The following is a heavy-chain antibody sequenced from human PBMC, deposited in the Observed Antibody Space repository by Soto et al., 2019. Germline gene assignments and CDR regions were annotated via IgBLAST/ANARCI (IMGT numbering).Heavy chain of an antibody. D-gene: IGHD2-15*01. Sequence: EVQLVESGGGLVKPGGSLRLSCAASGFTFSNAWMNWVRQAPGKGLEWVGRIKSKTDGGTTDYAAPVKGRFTISRDDSKNTLYLQMNSLKTEDTAVYYCTTGAHYCSGGSCYPGTLDYWGQGTLVTVSS. CDR2: IKSKTDGGTT. V-gene: IGHV3-15*07. CDR1: GFTFSNAW. J-gene: IGHJ4*02. CDR3: TTGAHYCSGGSCYPGTLDY.